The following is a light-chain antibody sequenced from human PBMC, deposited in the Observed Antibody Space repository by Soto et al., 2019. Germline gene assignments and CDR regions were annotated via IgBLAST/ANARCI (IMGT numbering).Light chain of an antibody. CDR1: QDISSY. V-gene: IGKV1-9*01. CDR2: AAS. J-gene: IGKJ4*01. CDR3: QQLKKYPLS. Sequence: IQLTQSPSSLSASIGDRVTITCRASQDISSYLAWYRQKAGKAPELLIEAASTFQSGVPSRFSGSGSGTDFALTISSLQPEDFATYYCQQLKKYPLSFGGGTKVEIK.